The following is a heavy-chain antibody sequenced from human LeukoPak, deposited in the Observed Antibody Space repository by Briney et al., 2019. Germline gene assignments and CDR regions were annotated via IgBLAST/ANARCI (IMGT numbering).Heavy chain of an antibody. CDR2: ISYSSSYI. CDR3: ARIAVTYTFDY. D-gene: IGHD4-17*01. J-gene: IGHJ4*02. V-gene: IGHV3-21*01. Sequence: GGSLRLSCAASGFDFDDYGMSWVRQAPGKGLEWVSSISYSSSYIYYADSVKGRFTISRDNAKNSLYLQMNSLRAEDTAVYYCARIAVTYTFDYWGQGTLVTVSS. CDR1: GFDFDDYG.